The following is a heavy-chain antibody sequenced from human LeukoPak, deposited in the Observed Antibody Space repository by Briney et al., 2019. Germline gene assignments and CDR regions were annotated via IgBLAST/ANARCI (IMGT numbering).Heavy chain of an antibody. V-gene: IGHV4-4*07. J-gene: IGHJ4*02. CDR1: GGSFSDYY. CDR3: ARDTRTAQGFDY. D-gene: IGHD2-15*01. Sequence: SETLSLTCAVYGGSFSDYYWSWIRQPAGKGLEWIGRFSASGNSNCNPSLKSRLTMSIDTSRNQFSLSLSAVTAADTAIYYCARDTRTAQGFDYWGQGILVTVSS. CDR2: FSASGNS.